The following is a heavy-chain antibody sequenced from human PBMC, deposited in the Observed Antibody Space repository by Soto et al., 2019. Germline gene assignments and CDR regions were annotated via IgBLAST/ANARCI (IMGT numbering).Heavy chain of an antibody. D-gene: IGHD5-12*01. V-gene: IGHV3-23*01. CDR3: AKGGTYHIGDFNS. J-gene: IGHJ4*02. CDR1: GFTFNIYT. CDR2: IGARGSDT. Sequence: EVQLLESGGGLVQPGGSLRRSCAASGFTFNIYTMSWVRQAPGRGLEWVSGIGARGSDTNFPDSVKGRFTISRDSAMDIVYLQMKSLRAEDTAVYFCAKGGTYHIGDFNSWGQGTLVTVSS.